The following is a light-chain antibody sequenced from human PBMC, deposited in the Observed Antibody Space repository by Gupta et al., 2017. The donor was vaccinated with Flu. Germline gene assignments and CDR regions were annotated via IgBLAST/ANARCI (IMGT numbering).Light chain of an antibody. CDR2: EVS. Sequence: DVVMSQSPLSLSVTLGQAASISCRSSQSLVYKNGITYLTWLQQRPGQSPRRIIYEVSKRDSGVTDRFSGSGSVNDFTLKSSRVEDEDVGVYYCIRGKPPWTFGQGTTLEI. V-gene: IGKV2-30*01. CDR1: QSLVYKNGITY. J-gene: IGKJ2*02. CDR3: IRGKPPWT.